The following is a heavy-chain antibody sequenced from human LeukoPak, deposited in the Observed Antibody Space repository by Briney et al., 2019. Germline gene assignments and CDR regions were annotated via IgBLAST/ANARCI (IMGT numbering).Heavy chain of an antibody. CDR1: GFTFSSYW. CDR3: ARLDCTNGVCYFFGY. Sequence: PGGSLRLSCAASGFTFSSYWMSWVRQAPGKGLEWVANIKQDGSEKYYVDSVKGRFTISRDNAKNSLYLQMNSLRAEDTALYYCARLDCTNGVCYFFGYWGQGTLVTVSS. D-gene: IGHD2-8*01. J-gene: IGHJ4*02. V-gene: IGHV3-7*03. CDR2: IKQDGSEK.